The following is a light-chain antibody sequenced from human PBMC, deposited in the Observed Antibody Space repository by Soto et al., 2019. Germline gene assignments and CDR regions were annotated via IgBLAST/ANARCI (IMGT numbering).Light chain of an antibody. V-gene: IGLV2-14*03. CDR1: NSDIGGYSY. Sequence: QSVLTQPASVSGSPGQSITISCTGSNSDIGGYSYVSWYQQHPGKAPKLMIYDVSNRPSGVSYRFSGSKSGNTASLTISGLQAEDEADYYCTSHTSRSTLGVFGGGTKLTVL. CDR3: TSHTSRSTLGV. J-gene: IGLJ2*01. CDR2: DVS.